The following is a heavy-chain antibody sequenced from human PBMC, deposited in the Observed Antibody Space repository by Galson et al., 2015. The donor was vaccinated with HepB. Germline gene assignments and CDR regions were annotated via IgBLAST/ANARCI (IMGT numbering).Heavy chain of an antibody. V-gene: IGHV1-24*01. J-gene: IGHJ6*02. D-gene: IGHD4-17*01. Sequence: SVKVSCKVSGYTLTELSMHWVRQAPGKGLEWMGGFDPEDGETIYAQKFQGRVTMTEDTSTDTAYMELSSLRSEDTAVYYCATVPVTTIYYYYGMDVWGQGTTVTVSS. CDR1: GYTLTELS. CDR2: FDPEDGET. CDR3: ATVPVTTIYYYYGMDV.